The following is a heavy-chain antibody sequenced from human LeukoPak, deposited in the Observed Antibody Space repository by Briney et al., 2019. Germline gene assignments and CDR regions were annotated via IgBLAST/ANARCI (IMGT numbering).Heavy chain of an antibody. CDR1: GGSISSGGYY. Sequence: PSETLSLTCTVSGGSISSGGYYWSWIRQHPGKGLEWIGYTYYSGSTYYNPSLKSRVTISVDTSKNQFSLKLSSVTAADTAVYYCASSGAYCGGDCPWGYFDLWGRGTLVTVSS. D-gene: IGHD2-21*02. J-gene: IGHJ2*01. CDR3: ASSGAYCGGDCPWGYFDL. V-gene: IGHV4-31*03. CDR2: TYYSGST.